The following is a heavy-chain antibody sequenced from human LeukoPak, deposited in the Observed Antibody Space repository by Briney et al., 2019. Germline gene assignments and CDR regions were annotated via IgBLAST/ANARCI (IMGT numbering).Heavy chain of an antibody. CDR1: GFTFSSYS. CDR3: ARTYSKSGGYWHFDL. CDR2: ISSSGRTI. Sequence: GGSLRLSCAASGFTFSSYSMNWVRQAPGKGLEWVSYISSSGRTIYYADSVKGRFTISRDNAKNSLYLQMNSLRVEDTAVYFCARTYSKSGGYWHFDLWGRGTLVTVSS. D-gene: IGHD6-13*01. J-gene: IGHJ2*01. V-gene: IGHV3-48*04.